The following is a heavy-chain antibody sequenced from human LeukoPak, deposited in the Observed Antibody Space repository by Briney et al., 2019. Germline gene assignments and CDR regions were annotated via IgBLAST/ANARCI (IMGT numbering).Heavy chain of an antibody. V-gene: IGHV3-23*01. CDR1: GFTISNYA. Sequence: AGTLSLSCAASGFTISNYAMNWIRQAPGKGLEWVSGISGSGGSTYYADSVKGQFTISRDNSKKTLSLQRNSLRAGGTAVYYCAKGPVVTFDIWGQGAMVTVSS. D-gene: IGHD2-15*01. J-gene: IGHJ3*02. CDR3: AKGPVVTFDI. CDR2: ISGSGGST.